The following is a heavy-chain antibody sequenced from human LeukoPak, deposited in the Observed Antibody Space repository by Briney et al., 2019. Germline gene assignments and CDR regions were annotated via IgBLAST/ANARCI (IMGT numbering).Heavy chain of an antibody. D-gene: IGHD2-21*02. V-gene: IGHV1-2*02. CDR2: INPNSGGT. CDR1: GYTFTGYY. J-gene: IGHJ4*02. Sequence: ASVKVSCKASGYTFTGYYMHWVRQAPGQGLEWMGWINPNSGGTNYAQKFQGRVTMTRDTSISTAYMELSRLRSDDTAVYYCARGTYCGGDCYTFDYWGQGTLVTVSS. CDR3: ARGTYCGGDCYTFDY.